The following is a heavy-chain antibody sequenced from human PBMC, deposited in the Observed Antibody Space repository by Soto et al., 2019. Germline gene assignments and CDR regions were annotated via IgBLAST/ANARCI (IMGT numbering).Heavy chain of an antibody. CDR1: GGSISSGGYY. D-gene: IGHD6-13*01. V-gene: IGHV4-31*03. Sequence: QVQLQESGPGLVKPSQTLSLTCTVSGGSISSGGYYWSWIRQHPGKGLEWIGYIYYSGSTYYNPSLKSRVTISVDTSKNQFSLKLSSVTAADSAVYYCARGGARGQQLVLDYWGQGTLVTVSS. CDR2: IYYSGST. CDR3: ARGGARGQQLVLDY. J-gene: IGHJ4*02.